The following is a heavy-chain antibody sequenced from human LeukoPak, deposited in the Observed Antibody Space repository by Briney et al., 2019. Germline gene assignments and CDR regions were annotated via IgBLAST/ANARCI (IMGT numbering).Heavy chain of an antibody. CDR2: IYPGDSDT. D-gene: IGHD3-3*01. CDR1: GYSFTSYW. CDR3: XXHARFLDYYYGMDV. Sequence: PGESLKISCKGSGYSFTSYWIGWVRQMPGKGLEWMGIIYPGDSDTRYSPSFQGQVTISADKSISTAYLQWSSLKASDTAMYYCXXHARFLDYYYGMDVWGQGTTVTVSS. J-gene: IGHJ6*02. V-gene: IGHV5-51*01.